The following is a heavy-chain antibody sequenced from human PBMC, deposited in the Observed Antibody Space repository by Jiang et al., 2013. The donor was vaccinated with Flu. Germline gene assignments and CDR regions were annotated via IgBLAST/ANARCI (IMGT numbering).Heavy chain of an antibody. J-gene: IGHJ4*02. Sequence: KPTQTLTLTCTFSRFSLSTNGVGVGWIRQPPGKALEWLGIIYWDDDKRYSPFLKSRLTFTQDTSKKQVVLTMTNVDPVDTATYYCARYDYGDYYFDYWGQGTLVTVSS. CDR1: RFSLSTNGVG. D-gene: IGHD4-17*01. CDR2: IYWDDDK. CDR3: ARYDYGDYYFDY. V-gene: IGHV2-5*02.